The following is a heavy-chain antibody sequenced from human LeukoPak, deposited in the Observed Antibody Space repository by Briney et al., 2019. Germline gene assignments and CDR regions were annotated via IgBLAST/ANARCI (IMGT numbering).Heavy chain of an antibody. V-gene: IGHV3-7*01. CDR1: GFTFSGHW. D-gene: IGHD1-14*01. CDR2: INQGGSDK. CDR3: TRDRSRAEDD. Sequence: GGSLRLSCAASGFTFSGHWMSWVRQAPGKGLEWVANINQGGSDKYYVDSVKGRFTIYRDNANNLLYLQMNSLRGEDTAVYYCTRDRSRAEDDWGQGTLVTVSS. J-gene: IGHJ4*02.